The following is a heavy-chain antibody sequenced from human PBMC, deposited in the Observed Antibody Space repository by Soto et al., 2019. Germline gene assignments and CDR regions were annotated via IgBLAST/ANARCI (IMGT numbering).Heavy chain of an antibody. D-gene: IGHD2-2*01. J-gene: IGHJ5*02. CDR1: GGSISSYY. Sequence: PSETLSLTCTFSGGSISSYYWSWIRQPPGKGLEWIGYIYHSGSTYYNPSLKSRVTISVDRSKNQFSLKLSSVTAADTAVYYCARVPDRWGQGTLVTVSS. CDR3: ARVPDR. V-gene: IGHV4-59*12. CDR2: IYHSGST.